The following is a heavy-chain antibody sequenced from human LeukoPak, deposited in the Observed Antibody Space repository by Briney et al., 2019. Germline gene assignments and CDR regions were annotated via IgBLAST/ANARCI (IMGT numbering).Heavy chain of an antibody. CDR1: GYTFTSYG. CDR2: ISTNNGNT. CDR3: ARDVPGSIGTTARFDP. J-gene: IGHJ5*02. V-gene: IGHV1-18*01. Sequence: ASVKVSCKASGYTFTSYGISWMRQAPGQGLEWMGWISTNNGNTNYAQQFQGRVTITTDTSTSTAYMELRSLKSDDTAVYYCARDVPGSIGTTARFDPWGQGTLVTVSS. D-gene: IGHD1-1*01.